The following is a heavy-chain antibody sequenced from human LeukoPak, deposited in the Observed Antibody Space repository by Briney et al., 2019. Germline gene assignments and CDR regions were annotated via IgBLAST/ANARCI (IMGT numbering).Heavy chain of an antibody. D-gene: IGHD6-13*01. Sequence: PSETLSLTCTVSGDSISSSSYYWGWIRQPPGKGLEWIGTIFYSGDTYYNPSLKSRVTISVDTSKKQFSLKLSSVTAADTAVYYCARCLAARDFDFWGQGTLVTVSS. CDR3: ARCLAARDFDF. CDR1: GDSISSSSYY. CDR2: IFYSGDT. J-gene: IGHJ4*02. V-gene: IGHV4-39*07.